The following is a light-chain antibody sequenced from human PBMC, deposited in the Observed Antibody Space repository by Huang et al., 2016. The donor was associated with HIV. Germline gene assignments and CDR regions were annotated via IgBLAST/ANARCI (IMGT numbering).Light chain of an antibody. CDR3: QQYNNWPWT. Sequence: EIVMTQSPGPLSVSLGERGTLSCRAGQNVFSNLAWYQQKPGQAPRLLIYGASTRATGIPARFSGSGSGTEFTLTITSLQSEDFAVYYCQQYNNWPWTFGQGTKVEIK. CDR2: GAS. V-gene: IGKV3-15*01. CDR1: QNVFSN. J-gene: IGKJ1*01.